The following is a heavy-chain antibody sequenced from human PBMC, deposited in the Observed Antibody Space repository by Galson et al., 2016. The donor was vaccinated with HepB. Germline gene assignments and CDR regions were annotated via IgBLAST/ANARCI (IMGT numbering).Heavy chain of an antibody. Sequence: SLRLSCAASGFTFSSYSMNRLRQAPGKGLEWVSSIISSGTYFYYADSVQGRFTISRDNAKNSLYLQMNNLTAEDTAVYYCARDRSIFGVVVGDYYFDSWGQGTLVSVSS. J-gene: IGHJ4*02. CDR2: IISSGTYF. D-gene: IGHD3-3*01. CDR3: ARDRSIFGVVVGDYYFDS. V-gene: IGHV3-21*01. CDR1: GFTFSSYS.